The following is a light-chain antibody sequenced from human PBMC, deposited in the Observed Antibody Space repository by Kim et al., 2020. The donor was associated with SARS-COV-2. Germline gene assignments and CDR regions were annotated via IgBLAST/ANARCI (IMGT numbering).Light chain of an antibody. Sequence: QSALTQPASVSGSPGQSITISCTGTSSDVGGYNLVSWYQQHPGKAPKLMIYEVSKRPSGVSNRFSGSKSGNTASLTISGLQAEDDADYYCCSYAGSSTWVFGGGTKLTVL. CDR2: EVS. V-gene: IGLV2-23*02. J-gene: IGLJ3*02. CDR1: SSDVGGYNL. CDR3: CSYAGSSTWV.